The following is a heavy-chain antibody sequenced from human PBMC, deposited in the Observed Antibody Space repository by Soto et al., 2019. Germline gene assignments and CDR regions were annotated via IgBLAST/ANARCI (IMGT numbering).Heavy chain of an antibody. J-gene: IGHJ5*02. Sequence: GGSLRLSCAASGFTFSSYWMHWVRQAPGKGLVWVSRINSDGSSTSYADSVKGRFTISRDNAKNTLYLQMNSLRAEDTAVYYCARGPYDFWSGYYTNWLDPWGQGTLVTVSS. CDR2: INSDGSST. CDR1: GFTFSSYW. CDR3: ARGPYDFWSGYYTNWLDP. D-gene: IGHD3-3*01. V-gene: IGHV3-74*01.